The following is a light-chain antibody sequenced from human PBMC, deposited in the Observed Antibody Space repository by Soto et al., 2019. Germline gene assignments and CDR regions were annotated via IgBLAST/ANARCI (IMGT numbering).Light chain of an antibody. CDR2: AAS. V-gene: IGKV1-39*01. Sequence: DIQMTQSPSSLSASLGDRVTITCRASQTISDFLNWYQHKPGKAPKLLIYAASSLQGGVPSRFSGSGSGTNFTLTISGLQSEELATYFCQQSFSTPRTFGQGTKVDI. J-gene: IGKJ1*01. CDR3: QQSFSTPRT. CDR1: QTISDF.